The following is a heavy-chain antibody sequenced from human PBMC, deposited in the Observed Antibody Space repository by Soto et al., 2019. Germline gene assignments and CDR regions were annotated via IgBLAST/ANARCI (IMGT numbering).Heavy chain of an antibody. D-gene: IGHD6-19*01. J-gene: IGHJ4*02. CDR3: AHRGWYARGIDY. CDR1: GFSLSTSGVG. V-gene: IGHV2-5*01. CDR2: IYWNDDK. Sequence: QITLKESGPTLVKPTQPLTLTCTFSGFSLSTSGVGVGWIRQPPGKALEWLALIYWNDDKRYSPSLKSRLTLTKENSKNQVVLKMTNMDPLGPPTPYCAHRGWYARGIDYWGQGTLVTVSS.